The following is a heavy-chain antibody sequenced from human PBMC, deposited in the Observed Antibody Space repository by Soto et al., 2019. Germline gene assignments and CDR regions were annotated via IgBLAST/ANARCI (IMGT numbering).Heavy chain of an antibody. CDR1: GGSISSGGYS. V-gene: IGHV4-30-2*01. J-gene: IGHJ4*02. CDR2: IYHSGST. D-gene: IGHD4-17*01. Sequence: PSETLSLTCAVSGGSISSGGYSCNWIRQPPGKGLEWIGYIYHSGSTHYNPSLKSRVTISVDRSKNQFSLKLSSVTAADTAVYYCARGMTTVTTFDYWGQGTQVTVSS. CDR3: ARGMTTVTTFDY.